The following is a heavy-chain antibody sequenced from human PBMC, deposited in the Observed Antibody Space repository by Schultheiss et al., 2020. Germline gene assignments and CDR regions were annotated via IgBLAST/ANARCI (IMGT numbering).Heavy chain of an antibody. D-gene: IGHD2-2*01. Sequence: GGSLRLSCAASGFTFGDYAMHWVRQAPGKGLEWVSGISWNSGSIGYADSVKGRFTISRDNAKNSLYLQMNSLRAEDTALYYCARDGDIVVVPAAFFDYWGQGTLVTVSS. CDR2: ISWNSGSI. J-gene: IGHJ4*02. CDR1: GFTFGDYA. CDR3: ARDGDIVVVPAAFFDY. V-gene: IGHV3-9*01.